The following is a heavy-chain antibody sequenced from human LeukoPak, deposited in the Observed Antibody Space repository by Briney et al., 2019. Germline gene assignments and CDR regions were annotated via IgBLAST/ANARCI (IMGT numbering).Heavy chain of an antibody. CDR3: AKTTVTSEEYFYYYMDV. Sequence: ASVKVSCKTSGYTFTSYGLSWVRQAPGQGLEWMGCIITYDGNTYYSQKLQGRVTMTTDTSTSTAYMELRSLRSDDTAVYYCAKTTVTSEEYFYYYMDVWGKGTTVTVSS. CDR2: IITYDGNT. V-gene: IGHV1-18*01. CDR1: GYTFTSYG. J-gene: IGHJ6*03. D-gene: IGHD4-17*01.